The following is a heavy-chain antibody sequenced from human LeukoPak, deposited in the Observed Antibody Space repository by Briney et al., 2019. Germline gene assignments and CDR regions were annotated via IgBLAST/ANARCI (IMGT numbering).Heavy chain of an antibody. D-gene: IGHD3-16*01. CDR3: ARDLGPTYCILDY. CDR2: ISYDGSNK. Sequence: PGGSLRLSCAASEFTFSIYAFHWVRQAPGKGLEWVAFISYDGSNKFYADSVKGRFTISRDNSKNTLYLQMNSLRAEDTAVYYCARDLGPTYCILDYWGQGTLVTVSS. V-gene: IGHV3-30-3*01. J-gene: IGHJ4*02. CDR1: EFTFSIYA.